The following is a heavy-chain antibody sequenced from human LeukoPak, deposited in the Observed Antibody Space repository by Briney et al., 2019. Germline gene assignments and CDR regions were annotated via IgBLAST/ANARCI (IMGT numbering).Heavy chain of an antibody. CDR2: IKQDGSEK. CDR3: ARLLPYCGGDCYPLDYYYGMDV. J-gene: IGHJ6*02. V-gene: IGHV3-7*03. CDR1: GFTFSSYW. Sequence: GGSLRLSCAASGFTFSSYWMSWVRQAPGKGLEWVANIKQDGSEKYYVDSVKGRFTISRDNAKNSLYLQMNSLRAEDTAVYYCARLLPYCGGDCYPLDYYYGMDVWGQGTTVTVSS. D-gene: IGHD2-21*02.